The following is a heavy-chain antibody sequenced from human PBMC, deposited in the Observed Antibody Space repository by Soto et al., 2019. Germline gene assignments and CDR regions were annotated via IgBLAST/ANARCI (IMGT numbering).Heavy chain of an antibody. CDR1: GGSFSGYY. V-gene: IGHV4-34*01. Sequence: SETLSLTCAVYGGSFSGYYWSWIRQPPGKGLEWTGEINHSGSTNYNPSLKSRVTISVDTSKNQFSLKLSSVTAADTAVYYCARGVYGDFDYWGQGTLVTVSS. CDR3: ARGVYGDFDY. D-gene: IGHD1-20*01. CDR2: INHSGST. J-gene: IGHJ4*02.